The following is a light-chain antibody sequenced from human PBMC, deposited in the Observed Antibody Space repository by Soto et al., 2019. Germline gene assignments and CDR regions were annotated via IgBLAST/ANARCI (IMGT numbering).Light chain of an antibody. J-gene: IGKJ2*01. Sequence: DIQMTQSPSTLSASVGDRVTITCRASQSINSWLAWYQQKPGKAPKVLIYDASSLQSGVPSRFSASGSGTEFTLTISGLQPDDFATYYCQQYYSYVYTFGQGTKLEIK. CDR3: QQYYSYVYT. CDR1: QSINSW. CDR2: DAS. V-gene: IGKV1-5*01.